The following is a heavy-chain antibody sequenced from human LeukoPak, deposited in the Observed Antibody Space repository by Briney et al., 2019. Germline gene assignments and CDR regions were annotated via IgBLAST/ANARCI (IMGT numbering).Heavy chain of an antibody. CDR1: GFTFSSYA. V-gene: IGHV3-23*01. CDR3: AKVGVLLWFGESLHFNY. CDR2: ISGSGGST. Sequence: GGSLRLSCAASGFTFSSYAMSWVRQAPGKGLEWVSAISGSGGSTYYADSVKGRFTISRDNAKNTLYLQMNGLRAEDTAVYYWAKVGVLLWFGESLHFNYWGQGTLVTVSS. J-gene: IGHJ4*02. D-gene: IGHD3-10*01.